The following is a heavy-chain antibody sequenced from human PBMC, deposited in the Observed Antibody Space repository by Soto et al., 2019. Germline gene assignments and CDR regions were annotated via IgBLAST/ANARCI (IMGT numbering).Heavy chain of an antibody. D-gene: IGHD2-15*01. CDR2: TYYSGST. Sequence: QVQLQGSGPGLVKPSETLSLTCTVFGGSVTTYFWTRIRQPPGKGLEWIGYTYYSGSTNYNPSLPCLLTMSFDTSTNPFSLKLNSLTAADTAVYYCATGSASSTSDAFDVWDRGTMVTVSS. V-gene: IGHV4-59*02. CDR1: GGSVTTYF. CDR3: ATGSASSTSDAFDV. J-gene: IGHJ3*01.